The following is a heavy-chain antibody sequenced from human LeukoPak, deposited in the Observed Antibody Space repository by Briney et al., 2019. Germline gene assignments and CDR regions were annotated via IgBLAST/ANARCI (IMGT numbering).Heavy chain of an antibody. CDR3: ARGLRWYFDY. D-gene: IGHD4-23*01. V-gene: IGHV1-2*06. J-gene: IGHJ4*02. Sequence: ASVNVSCKASGYTFTGYYMHWVRQAPGQGLEWMGRINPYSGGTNYAQKFQGRVTMTRDTSISTAYMELSRLRSDDTAVYYCARGLRWYFDYWGQGTLVTVSS. CDR2: INPYSGGT. CDR1: GYTFTGYY.